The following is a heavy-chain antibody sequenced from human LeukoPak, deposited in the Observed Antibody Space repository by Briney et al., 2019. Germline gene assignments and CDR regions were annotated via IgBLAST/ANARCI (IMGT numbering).Heavy chain of an antibody. CDR2: INHSGST. D-gene: IGHD2-2*01. Sequence: PSETLSLTCAVYGGSFSGYYWSWIRQPPGEGLEWIGEINHSGSTNYNPSLKSRVTISVDTSKNQFSLKLSSVTAADTAVYYCARGYCSSTSCYDFDYWGQGTLVTVSS. CDR1: GGSFSGYY. V-gene: IGHV4-34*01. CDR3: ARGYCSSTSCYDFDY. J-gene: IGHJ4*02.